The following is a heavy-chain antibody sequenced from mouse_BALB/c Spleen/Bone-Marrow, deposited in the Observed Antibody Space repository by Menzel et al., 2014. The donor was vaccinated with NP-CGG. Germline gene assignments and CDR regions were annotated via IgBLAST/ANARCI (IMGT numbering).Heavy chain of an antibody. V-gene: IGHV14-3*02. CDR2: IDPANGNT. CDR3: ASYYYGSSTFAY. CDR1: GFNIKDTY. J-gene: IGHJ3*01. Sequence: LVESGAELVKPGASVKLSCTASGFNIKDTYMHWVKQRPEQGLEWIGRIDPANGNTKYDPKFQGKATITADTSSKTAYLQLSSLTSEDTAVYYCASYYYGSSTFAYWGQGTLVTVSA. D-gene: IGHD1-1*01.